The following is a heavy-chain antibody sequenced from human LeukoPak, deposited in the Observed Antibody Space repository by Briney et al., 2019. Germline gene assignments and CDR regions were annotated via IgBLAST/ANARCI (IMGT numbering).Heavy chain of an antibody. Sequence: ASVKVSCKASGYTFTSYDINWVRQATGQGLEWMGRMNPNSGNTGYAQKFQGRVTMTEDTSTDTAYMELSSLRSEDTAVYYCARGHADYDTLTGYSIYALDVWGQGTTVTVSS. CDR3: ARGHADYDTLTGYSIYALDV. J-gene: IGHJ6*02. V-gene: IGHV1-8*01. CDR1: GYTFTSYD. CDR2: MNPNSGNT. D-gene: IGHD3-9*01.